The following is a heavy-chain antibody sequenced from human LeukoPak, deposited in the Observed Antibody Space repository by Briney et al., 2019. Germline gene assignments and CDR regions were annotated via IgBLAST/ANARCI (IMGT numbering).Heavy chain of an antibody. J-gene: IGHJ6*02. V-gene: IGHV3-30-3*01. Sequence: PGRSLRLSCAASGFTFSSYAMHWVRQAPGKGLEWVSVISYDGSNKYYADSVKGRFTISRDNFKNTLYLQMNSLRAEDTAVYYCARDLVGATNDYYYYYGMDVWGQGTTVTVSS. D-gene: IGHD1-26*01. CDR3: ARDLVGATNDYYYYYGMDV. CDR1: GFTFSSYA. CDR2: ISYDGSNK.